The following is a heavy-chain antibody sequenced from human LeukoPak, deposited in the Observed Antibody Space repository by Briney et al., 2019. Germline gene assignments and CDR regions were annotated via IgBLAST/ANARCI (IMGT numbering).Heavy chain of an antibody. CDR2: TEQDGSEK. D-gene: IGHD6-19*01. Sequence: GGSLRLSCAASGFTFSSYWMSWVRQAPGKGLEWVANTEQDGSEKYYVDSVKGRFTISRDNAKNSLYLQMNSLRAEDTAVYYCAAVPYYGMDVWGKGTTVTVSS. J-gene: IGHJ6*04. CDR3: AAVPYYGMDV. CDR1: GFTFSSYW. V-gene: IGHV3-7*03.